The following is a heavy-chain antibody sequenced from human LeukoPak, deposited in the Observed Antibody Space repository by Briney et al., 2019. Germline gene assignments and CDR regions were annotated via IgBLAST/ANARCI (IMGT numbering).Heavy chain of an antibody. CDR1: GFTFDGYA. V-gene: IGHV3-9*01. CDR3: AKQAAAGRYYFDY. J-gene: IGHJ4*02. D-gene: IGHD6-13*01. Sequence: PGRSLRLSCAASGFTFDGYAMHWVRQAPGKGLEWVAGISWNSGSIGYADSVKGRFTISRDNPKNSLYLQMNSLRAEDTALCYCAKQAAAGRYYFDYWGQGTLVTVSS. CDR2: ISWNSGSI.